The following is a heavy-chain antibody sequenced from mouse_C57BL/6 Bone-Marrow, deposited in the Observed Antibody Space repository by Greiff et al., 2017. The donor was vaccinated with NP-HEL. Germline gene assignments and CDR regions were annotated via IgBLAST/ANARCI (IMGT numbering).Heavy chain of an antibody. CDR3: ARGELGHYFDY. J-gene: IGHJ2*01. CDR2: IYPGDGDT. CDR1: GYAFSSYW. Sequence: VQLQQSGAELVKPGASVKISCKASGYAFSSYWMNWVKQRPGKGLEWIGQIYPGDGDTNYNGKFKGKATLTADKSSSTAYMQLSSLTSEDSAVYFCARGELGHYFDYWGQGTTLTVSS. D-gene: IGHD4-1*01. V-gene: IGHV1-80*01.